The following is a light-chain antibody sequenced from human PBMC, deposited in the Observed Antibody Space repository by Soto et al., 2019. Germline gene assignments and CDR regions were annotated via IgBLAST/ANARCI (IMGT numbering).Light chain of an antibody. CDR2: YAS. Sequence: EMVMTQSPATLSVSPGERVTLSCRASESVHSNLAWYQQKPGQGPSLLIYYASTRVTGVPDRFSGSVSGTEFTLTISSLQSEDFGVYYCQHYSNWPPTFGPGTKVEIK. V-gene: IGKV3-15*01. J-gene: IGKJ3*01. CDR3: QHYSNWPPT. CDR1: ESVHSN.